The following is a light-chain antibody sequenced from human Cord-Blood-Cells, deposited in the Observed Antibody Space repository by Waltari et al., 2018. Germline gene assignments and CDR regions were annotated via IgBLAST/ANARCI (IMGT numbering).Light chain of an antibody. CDR3: CSYAGSSTYVV. CDR2: EGS. V-gene: IGLV2-23*01. Sequence: QSALTQPASVSGSPGQSITISCTGTSSDVGSYNLVSWYQQHPGKAPELMLYEGSKRPSGVSNRFSGSKSGNTASLTISGLQAEDEADYYCCSYAGSSTYVVFGGGTKLTVL. CDR1: SSDVGSYNL. J-gene: IGLJ2*01.